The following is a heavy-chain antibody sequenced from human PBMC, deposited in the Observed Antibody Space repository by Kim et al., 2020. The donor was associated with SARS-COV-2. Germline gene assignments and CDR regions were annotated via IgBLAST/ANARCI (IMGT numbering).Heavy chain of an antibody. Sequence: GGSLRLSCAASGFTFSSYSMNWVRQAPGKGLEWVSYISSSSSTIYYADSVKGRFTISRDNAKNSLYRQMNSLRDEDTAVYYCARIVEPTTYYYYYGMDVWGQGTTVTVSS. J-gene: IGHJ6*02. CDR1: GFTFSSYS. V-gene: IGHV3-48*02. CDR3: ARIVEPTTYYYYYGMDV. CDR2: ISSSSSTI. D-gene: IGHD3-22*01.